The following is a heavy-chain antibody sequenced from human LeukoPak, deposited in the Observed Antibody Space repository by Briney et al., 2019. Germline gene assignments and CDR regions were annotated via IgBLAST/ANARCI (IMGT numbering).Heavy chain of an antibody. D-gene: IGHD6-13*01. Sequence: SETLSLTCAVYGGSFSGYYWSWIRQPPGKGLEWIGEINHNGSTNYNPSLKSRVTISVDTSKNQFSLKLSSVTAADTAVYYCARGLLRGIARGYYFDYWGQGTLVTVSS. CDR1: GGSFSGYY. CDR2: INHNGST. CDR3: ARGLLRGIARGYYFDY. J-gene: IGHJ4*02. V-gene: IGHV4-34*01.